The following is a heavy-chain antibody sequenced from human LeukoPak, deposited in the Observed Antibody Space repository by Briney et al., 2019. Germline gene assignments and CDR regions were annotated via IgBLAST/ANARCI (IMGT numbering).Heavy chain of an antibody. CDR3: ARQADYGLFDP. CDR1: GGSTSSGSYY. CDR2: IYTSGSA. V-gene: IGHV4-61*02. D-gene: IGHD3-10*01. J-gene: IGHJ5*02. Sequence: PSETLSLTCTVSGGSTSSGSYYWSWIRQPVGKGLEWIGRIYTSGSANYNPSLKSRVTISVDSSRNHFSLKLNSVTAADTAVYYCARQADYGLFDPWGQGTLVTVSS.